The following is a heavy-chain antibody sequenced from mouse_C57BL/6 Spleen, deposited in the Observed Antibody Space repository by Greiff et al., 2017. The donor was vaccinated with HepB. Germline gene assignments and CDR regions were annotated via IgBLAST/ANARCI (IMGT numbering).Heavy chain of an antibody. Sequence: VQLQQPGAELVMPGASVKLSCKASGYTFTSYWMHWVKQRPGQGLEWIGEIDPSDSYTNYNQKFKGKSTLTVDKSSSTAYMQLSSLTSEDSAVYSGARGWAVYAMDYWGQGTSVTVSS. CDR2: IDPSDSYT. D-gene: IGHD2-3*01. CDR1: GYTFTSYW. CDR3: ARGWAVYAMDY. J-gene: IGHJ4*01. V-gene: IGHV1-69*01.